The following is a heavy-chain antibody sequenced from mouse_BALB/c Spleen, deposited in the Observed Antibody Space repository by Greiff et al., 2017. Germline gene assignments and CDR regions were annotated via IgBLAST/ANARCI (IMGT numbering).Heavy chain of an antibody. D-gene: IGHD2-3*01. CDR3: ARDDGYYDAMDD. CDR2: INPGSGGT. Sequence: QVQLQQSGAELVRPGTSVKVSCKASGYAFTNYLIEWVKQRPGQGLEWIGVINPGSGGTKYNEKFKGKATLTADKSSSTAYMQLSSLTSDDSAVYFCARDDGYYDAMDDWGQGTSVTVSS. J-gene: IGHJ4*01. CDR1: GYAFTNYL. V-gene: IGHV1-54*03.